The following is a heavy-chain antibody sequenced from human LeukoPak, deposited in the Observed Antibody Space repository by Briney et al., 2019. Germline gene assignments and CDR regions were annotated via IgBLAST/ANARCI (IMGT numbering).Heavy chain of an antibody. V-gene: IGHV3-48*03. D-gene: IGHD1-1*01. CDR3: ARDTTSDY. J-gene: IGHJ4*02. CDR1: GFTFSSYE. CDR2: ISSSDSTI. Sequence: GGSLRLSCAASGFTFSSYEMNWVRQAPGKGLEWVSYISSSDSTIYYADSVKGRFTISRDNAKNSLYLQMNSLRAEDTAVYYCARDTTSDYWGQGTLVTVSS.